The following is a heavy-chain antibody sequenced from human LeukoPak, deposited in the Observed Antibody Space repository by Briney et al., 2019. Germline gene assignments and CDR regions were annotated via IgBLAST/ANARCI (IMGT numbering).Heavy chain of an antibody. J-gene: IGHJ3*02. V-gene: IGHV4-61*02. CDR2: IYTSGST. CDR3: ARQISEPDSLLDAFDI. D-gene: IGHD3-22*01. CDR1: GGSLSSVIDS. Sequence: SQTPSLTRTVSGGSLSSVIDSWSSIRQPAGEGLEWVGRIYTSGSTNYNPSLKSRVTISVDTPKTQFSLRLGPVTAADTAVNYCARQISEPDSLLDAFDIWGQGTMVTVSS.